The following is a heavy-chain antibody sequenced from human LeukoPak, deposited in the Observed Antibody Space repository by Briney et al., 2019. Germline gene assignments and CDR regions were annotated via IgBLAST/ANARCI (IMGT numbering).Heavy chain of an antibody. CDR2: MYQDGSNK. Sequence: GGSLRLSCSASGFIFNDYWVTWVRQAPGKGLEWVANMYQDGSNKYYVDSVKGRFTISRDNAKNSLYLQMNSLRAEDTAVYYCARGPNYGSWSDFFDFWGQGTLVTVSS. J-gene: IGHJ4*02. CDR3: ARGPNYGSWSDFFDF. V-gene: IGHV3-7*01. CDR1: GFIFNDYW. D-gene: IGHD3-10*01.